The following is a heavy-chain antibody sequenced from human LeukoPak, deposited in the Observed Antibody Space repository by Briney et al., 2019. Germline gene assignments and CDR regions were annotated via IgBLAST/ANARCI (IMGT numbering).Heavy chain of an antibody. CDR1: GYTFTDYY. Sequence: GASVKVSCKASGYTFTDYYIHWVRQAPGQGLEWMGWINPNSGGTNYAQKFQGRVTMTRDTSISTAYMELSRLRSDDTAVYYCARDLGLRFLEWSLDVWGQGTTVTVSS. J-gene: IGHJ6*02. V-gene: IGHV1-2*02. CDR2: INPNSGGT. CDR3: ARDLGLRFLEWSLDV. D-gene: IGHD3-3*01.